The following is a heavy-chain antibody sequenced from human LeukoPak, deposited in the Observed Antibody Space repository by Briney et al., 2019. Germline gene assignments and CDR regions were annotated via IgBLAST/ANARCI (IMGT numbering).Heavy chain of an antibody. CDR2: ISSSGSTI. D-gene: IGHD1-26*01. V-gene: IGHV3-48*03. Sequence: GGSLRLSCAASGFTFGSYEMNWVRQAPGKGLEWVSYISSSGSTIYYADSVKGRFTISRDNAKNSLYLQMNSLRAEDTAVYYCARELKGAIRFDYWGQGTLVTVSS. CDR1: GFTFGSYE. CDR3: ARELKGAIRFDY. J-gene: IGHJ4*02.